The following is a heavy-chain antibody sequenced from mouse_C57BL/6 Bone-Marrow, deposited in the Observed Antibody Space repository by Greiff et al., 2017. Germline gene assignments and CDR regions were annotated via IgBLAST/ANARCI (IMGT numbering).Heavy chain of an antibody. CDR1: GYTFTSYW. CDR2: IYPGSGST. CDR3: ARYYYGSSYEFAY. D-gene: IGHD1-1*01. J-gene: IGHJ3*01. Sequence: QVQLQQPGAELVKPGASVKMSCKASGYTFTSYWITWVKQRPGQGLEWIGDIYPGSGSTNYNEKFKSKATLPVATSSSTAYMQLSSLTSEDSAVYYCARYYYGSSYEFAYWGQGTLVTVSA. V-gene: IGHV1-55*01.